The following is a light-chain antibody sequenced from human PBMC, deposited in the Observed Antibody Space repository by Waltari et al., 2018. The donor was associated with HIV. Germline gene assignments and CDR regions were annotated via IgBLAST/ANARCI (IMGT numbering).Light chain of an antibody. CDR2: DVS. V-gene: IGLV2-11*01. Sequence: QSALTQPRSVSWSPGPSVTLSCTGTSSDVGGYNYVSWYQQQPGKAPKLMIYDVSKRPSGVPDRFSGSKSGNTASLTISGLQAEDEADYYCCSYAGSYTLVFGGGTKLTVL. CDR3: CSYAGSYTLV. J-gene: IGLJ3*02. CDR1: SSDVGGYNY.